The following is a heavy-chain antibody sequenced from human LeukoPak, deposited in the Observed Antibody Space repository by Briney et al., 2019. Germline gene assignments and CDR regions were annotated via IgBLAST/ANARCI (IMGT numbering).Heavy chain of an antibody. D-gene: IGHD1-26*01. Sequence: SETLSLTCSVSGGSISSYYWSWIRQPPGKGLEWIGYIYYSGSTNYNPSLKSRVTISVDTSKNQFSLKLSSVTAADTAVYYCARGGASPGDSFDPWGQGTLVTVSS. CDR1: GGSISSYY. J-gene: IGHJ5*02. CDR3: ARGGASPGDSFDP. CDR2: IYYSGST. V-gene: IGHV4-59*01.